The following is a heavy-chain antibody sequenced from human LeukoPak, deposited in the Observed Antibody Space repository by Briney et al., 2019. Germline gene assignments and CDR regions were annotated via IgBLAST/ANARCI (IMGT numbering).Heavy chain of an antibody. V-gene: IGHV3-21*01. CDR3: ARGREAQQLVRLRSYDYMDV. Sequence: GRSLRLSCAASGFTFSSYSMNWVRHAPGKGLEGVSSISSSSSYIYYADSVKGRFTISRDNAKSSLYLQMNSLRVEDTAVYYCARGREAQQLVRLRSYDYMDVWGKGTTVTVSS. CDR2: ISSSSSYI. J-gene: IGHJ6*03. D-gene: IGHD6-13*01. CDR1: GFTFSSYS.